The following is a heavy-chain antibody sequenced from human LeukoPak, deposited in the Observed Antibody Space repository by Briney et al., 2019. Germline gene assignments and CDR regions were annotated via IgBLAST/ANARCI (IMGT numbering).Heavy chain of an antibody. Sequence: GGSLRLSCSASGFTFSTQPMHWVRQAPGQGLEYVSGSSGNGRSTYYADSVKGRFTISRDNSKNTLYRQMSSLRPEDTAVYYCVNQISGWVYWGQGTLVTVSS. D-gene: IGHD6-19*01. CDR2: SSGNGRST. V-gene: IGHV3-64D*06. CDR3: VNQISGWVY. J-gene: IGHJ4*02. CDR1: GFTFSTQP.